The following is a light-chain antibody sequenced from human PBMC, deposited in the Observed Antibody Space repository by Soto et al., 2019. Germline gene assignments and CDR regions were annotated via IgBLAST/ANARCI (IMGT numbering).Light chain of an antibody. CDR2: GAS. J-gene: IGKJ2*01. V-gene: IGKV3-15*01. CDR1: QSVSSN. CDR3: QQYDNWPQT. Sequence: EMVMTQSPATLSVSPGKRATLSCRARQSVSSNLAWYQQKPGQAPRLLIYGASTRASGIPARFSGSGSGTEFTLTISSLQSEDFAVYYCQQYDNWPQTFGQGTKLEIK.